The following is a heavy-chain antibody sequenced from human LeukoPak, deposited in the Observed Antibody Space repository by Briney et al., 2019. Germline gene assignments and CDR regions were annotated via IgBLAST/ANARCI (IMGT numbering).Heavy chain of an antibody. CDR1: GFTFSNYG. CDR2: ILNDGSKQ. D-gene: IGHD6-13*01. CDR3: ARDRGSLLGSSPPRYYYYYMDV. J-gene: IGHJ6*03. V-gene: IGHV3-33*01. Sequence: GGSLRLSCAASGFTFSNYGMHWVRQAPGKGLEWVAVILNDGSKQVYADSVKGRFTISRDNSKNTPYLQMNSLRAEDTAVYYCARDRGSLLGSSPPRYYYYYMDVWGKGTTVTVSS.